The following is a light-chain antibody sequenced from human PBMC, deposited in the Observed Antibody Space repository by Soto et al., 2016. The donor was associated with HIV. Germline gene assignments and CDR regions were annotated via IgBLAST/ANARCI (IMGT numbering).Light chain of an antibody. CDR1: QSISSW. V-gene: IGKV1-5*03. J-gene: IGKJ1*01. Sequence: DIQMTQSPSTLSASVGDRVIITCRASQSISSWLAWYQQKPGKAPKVLIYKASSLDSGVPSRFSGSGSGTEFTLTISSLQPDDFATYYCQQYNSYSRTFGQGTKVE. CDR2: KAS. CDR3: QQYNSYSRT.